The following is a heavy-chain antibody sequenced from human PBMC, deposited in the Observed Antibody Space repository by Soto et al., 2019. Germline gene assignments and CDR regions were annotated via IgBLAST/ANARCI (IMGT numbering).Heavy chain of an antibody. Sequence: EVQLVESGGGLVRPGGSLRLSCTASGLTFSSSWMHWVRQAPGKGLMWVSRLNSDGTSVTYADSVKGRFTISRDNAKHTLFPQLNSRRDEDTAMSCCAGGRVGELRVWGQGALVSVSS. CDR1: GLTFSSSW. V-gene: IGHV3-74*01. D-gene: IGHD3-10*01. J-gene: IGHJ4*02. CDR2: LNSDGTSV. CDR3: AGGRVGELRV.